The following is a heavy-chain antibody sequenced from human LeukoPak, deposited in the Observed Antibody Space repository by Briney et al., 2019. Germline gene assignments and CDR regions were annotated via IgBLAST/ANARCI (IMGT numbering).Heavy chain of an antibody. CDR2: IYDSGIT. CDR3: ARDSSDSSGWYYFDY. CDR1: GGSISGYY. D-gene: IGHD6-19*01. Sequence: SETLSLTCTVSGGSISGYYWSWIRQSPGKGLEWMGYIYDSGITNYNPSLKSRVTISADTSKNQFSLKLSSVTAADTAVYYCARDSSDSSGWYYFDYWGQGTLVTVSS. J-gene: IGHJ4*02. V-gene: IGHV4-59*01.